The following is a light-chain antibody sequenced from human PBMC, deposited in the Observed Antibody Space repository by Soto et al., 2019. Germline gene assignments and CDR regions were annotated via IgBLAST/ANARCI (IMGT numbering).Light chain of an antibody. V-gene: IGLV2-8*01. CDR1: SSDIGAYKF. CDR3: SLYAGTNSVV. CDR2: EVS. J-gene: IGLJ2*01. Sequence: QSALTQPPSASGSPGQSVAISCTGTSSDIGAYKFVSWYQQHPGKAPKLIIYEVSIRPSGVPDRFSGSKSGNTASLTVSGLLAEDDADYYCSLYAGTNSVVFGGGTKLTVL.